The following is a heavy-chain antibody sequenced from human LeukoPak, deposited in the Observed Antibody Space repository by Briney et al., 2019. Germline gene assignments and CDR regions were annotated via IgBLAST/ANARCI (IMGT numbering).Heavy chain of an antibody. V-gene: IGHV3-30-3*01. D-gene: IGHD2-21*01. J-gene: IGHJ5*02. CDR2: ISYDGSNK. CDR3: ARDRGESWFDP. CDR1: GFTFSSYA. Sequence: GRSLRLSCAASGFTFSSYAMHWVRQAPGKGLEWVAVISYDGSNKYYADSVKGRFTISRDNSKNTLYLQMNSLRAEDTAVYYCARDRGESWFDPWGQGTLVTVSS.